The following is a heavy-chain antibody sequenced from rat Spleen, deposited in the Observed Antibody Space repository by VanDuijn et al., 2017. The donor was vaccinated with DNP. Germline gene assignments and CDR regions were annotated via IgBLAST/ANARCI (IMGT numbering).Heavy chain of an antibody. D-gene: IGHD1-1*01. J-gene: IGHJ1*01. CDR1: GFTFSDAW. V-gene: IGHV6-8*01. Sequence: EVQLVETGGNLVQPGKSLKLTCVTSGFTFSDAWMHWVRQSPERQLEWVAQVRAKSSNYATYYAESVKGRFTISRDDSKSSVYLQMNNLKEEDTAIYYCTWEWPYWSFDFWGPGTVVTVSS. CDR2: VRAKSSNYAT. CDR3: TWEWPYWSFDF.